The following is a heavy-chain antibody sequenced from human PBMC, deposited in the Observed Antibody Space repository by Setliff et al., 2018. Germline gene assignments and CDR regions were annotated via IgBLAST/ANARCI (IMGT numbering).Heavy chain of an antibody. D-gene: IGHD2-15*01. J-gene: IGHJ5*02. V-gene: IGHV4-39*01. CDR2: IYDSGSS. CDR3: GRGFSRIEGWGNWFDP. Sequence: SETLSLTCTVSGGSVSNSGFFWGWLRQAPGKGLEWIGNIYDSGSSNYNASLKSRLIITRDTSKNQISLKLTSVTAADMAVYYCGRGFSRIEGWGNWFDPWGQGILGTAPQ. CDR1: GGSVSNSGFF.